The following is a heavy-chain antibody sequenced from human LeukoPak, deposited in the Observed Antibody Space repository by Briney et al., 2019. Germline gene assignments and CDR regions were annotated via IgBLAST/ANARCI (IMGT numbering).Heavy chain of an antibody. J-gene: IGHJ4*02. CDR2: ISGSGGST. Sequence: GGSLRLSCAASGFTFSGYAMSWVRQAPGKGLEWVSAISGSGGSTYYADSVKGRFTISRDNPKNTLYLQMNSLRAEDTAVYYCAKHSSVAGNPRHYIDYWGQGTLVTVSS. D-gene: IGHD6-19*01. CDR3: AKHSSVAGNPRHYIDY. CDR1: GFTFSGYA. V-gene: IGHV3-23*01.